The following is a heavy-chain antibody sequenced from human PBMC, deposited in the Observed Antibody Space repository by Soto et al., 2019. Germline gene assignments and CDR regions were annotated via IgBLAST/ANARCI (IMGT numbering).Heavy chain of an antibody. Sequence: PSETLSLTCTVSGGSISSYYWSWIRQPPGKGLEWIGYIYYSGSTNYNPSLKSRVTISVDTSKNQFSLKLSSVTAADTAVYYYARHLEMYNWFDPWGQGTLVTVS. D-gene: IGHD3-3*01. V-gene: IGHV4-59*08. CDR1: GGSISSYY. CDR3: ARHLEMYNWFDP. CDR2: IYYSGST. J-gene: IGHJ5*02.